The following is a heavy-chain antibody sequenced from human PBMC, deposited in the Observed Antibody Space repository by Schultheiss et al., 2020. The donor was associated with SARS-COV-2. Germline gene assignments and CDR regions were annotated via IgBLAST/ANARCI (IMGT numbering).Heavy chain of an antibody. V-gene: IGHV3-33*03. J-gene: IGHJ4*02. CDR1: GFTFRNYG. Sequence: GGSLRLSCEASGFTFRNYGMHWVRQAPGKGLEWVAGIWYDGSNKNYADSVTGRFTISRDNAKNTLYLQMNSLRAEDTAVYYCVRLVTPSYVSPVGYWGQGTLVTVSS. CDR2: IWYDGSNK. D-gene: IGHD2-21*02. CDR3: VRLVTPSYVSPVGY.